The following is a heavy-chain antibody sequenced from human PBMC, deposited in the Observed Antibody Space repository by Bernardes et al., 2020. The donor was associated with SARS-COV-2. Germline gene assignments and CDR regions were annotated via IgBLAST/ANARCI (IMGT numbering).Heavy chain of an antibody. V-gene: IGHV4-39*01. CDR3: AGSSCGRDCYIGGLRSWDYGMDV. D-gene: IGHD2-21*02. Sequence: TLSPTGTASGGPICTSNYYWGWIRQPPGKGLEWIGSIYSSGTTYYNPSPQRRVTKSLDTSKNQFSLRLTSVTAAETAVYYCAGSSCGRDCYIGGLRSWDYGMDVWGQGTTVTVSS. CDR1: GGPICTSNYY. J-gene: IGHJ6*02. CDR2: IYSSGTT.